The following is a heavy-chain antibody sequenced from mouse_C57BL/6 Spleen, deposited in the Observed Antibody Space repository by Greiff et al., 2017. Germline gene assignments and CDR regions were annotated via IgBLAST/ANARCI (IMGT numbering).Heavy chain of an antibody. J-gene: IGHJ4*01. Sequence: VQLQQSGPELVKPGASVKISCKASGYSFTSYYIHWVKQRPGQGLEWIGWIYPGSGNTKYNEQFKGQATLTADTSSSTAYMQLSSLTSEDSALYYCARPSYCSSYYYAMDYWGQGTSVTVSS. V-gene: IGHV1-66*01. D-gene: IGHD1-1*01. CDR1: GYSFTSYY. CDR3: ARPSYCSSYYYAMDY. CDR2: IYPGSGNT.